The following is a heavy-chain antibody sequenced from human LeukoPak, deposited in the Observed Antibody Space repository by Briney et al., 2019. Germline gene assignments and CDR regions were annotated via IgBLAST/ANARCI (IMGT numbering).Heavy chain of an antibody. CDR1: NGSISTYY. CDR2: IYYSGNT. D-gene: IGHD3-10*01. V-gene: IGHV4-59*01. J-gene: IGHJ4*02. Sequence: SETLSLTCSVSNGSISTYYWGWIRQSPGKGLEWIGYIYYSGNTNYNPSLQSRVTISLDTSKNQFSLKLSSVTAADTAVYYCARASGSGSYYGIDYWGQGTLVTVSS. CDR3: ARASGSGSYYGIDY.